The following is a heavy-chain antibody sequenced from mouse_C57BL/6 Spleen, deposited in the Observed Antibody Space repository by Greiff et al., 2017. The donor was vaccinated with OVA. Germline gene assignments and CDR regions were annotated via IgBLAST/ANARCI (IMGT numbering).Heavy chain of an antibody. V-gene: IGHV1-80*01. CDR1: GYAFSSYW. CDR2: IYPGDGDT. D-gene: IGHD1-1*01. J-gene: IGHJ4*01. Sequence: QVQLQQSGAELVKPGASVKISCKASGYAFSSYWMNWVKQRPGKGLEWIGQIYPGDGDTNYIGKFKGKATLTADKSSSTAYMQLSSLTSEDSAVYFCARSRDYYGSSFYAMDYWGQGTSVTVSS. CDR3: ARSRDYYGSSFYAMDY.